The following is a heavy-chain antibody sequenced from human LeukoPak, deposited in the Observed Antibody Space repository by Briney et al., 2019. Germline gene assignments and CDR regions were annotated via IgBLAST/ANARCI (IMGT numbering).Heavy chain of an antibody. D-gene: IGHD6-13*01. Sequence: GGSLRLSCAASGFTFSSYSMNWVRQAPGKGLEWVSSISSSSSYIYYADSVKGRFTISRDNAKSSLYLQMNSLRAEDTAVYYCAREAAARHDAFDIWGQGTMVTVSS. V-gene: IGHV3-21*01. J-gene: IGHJ3*02. CDR2: ISSSSSYI. CDR3: AREAAARHDAFDI. CDR1: GFTFSSYS.